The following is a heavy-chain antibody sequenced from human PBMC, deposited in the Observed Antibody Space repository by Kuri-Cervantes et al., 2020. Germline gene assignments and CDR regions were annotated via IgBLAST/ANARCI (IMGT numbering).Heavy chain of an antibody. D-gene: IGHD3-22*01. Sequence: SETLSLTCTVSGGSISSSSYYWGWIRQPPGKGLEWIGSIYYSGSTYYNPSLKSRVTISVDTSKNQSSLKLSSVTAADTAVYYCVNYYDSSGYYSGYFQHWGQGTLVTVSS. CDR3: VNYYDSSGYYSGYFQH. CDR2: IYYSGST. CDR1: GGSISSSSYY. J-gene: IGHJ1*01. V-gene: IGHV4-39*01.